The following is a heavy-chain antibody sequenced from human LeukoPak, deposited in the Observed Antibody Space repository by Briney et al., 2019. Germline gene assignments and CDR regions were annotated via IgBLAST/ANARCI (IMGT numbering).Heavy chain of an antibody. CDR1: GGSFSGYY. CDR3: ARGGNYYDSKTDAFDI. V-gene: IGHV4-34*09. D-gene: IGHD3-22*01. J-gene: IGHJ3*02. Sequence: SETLSLTCAVYGGSFSGYYWHWIRQPPGKGLEWIGYIYYSGSTYYNPSLKSRVTISVDTSKNQFSLKLSSVTAADTAVYYCARGGNYYDSKTDAFDIWGQGTMVTVSS. CDR2: IYYSGST.